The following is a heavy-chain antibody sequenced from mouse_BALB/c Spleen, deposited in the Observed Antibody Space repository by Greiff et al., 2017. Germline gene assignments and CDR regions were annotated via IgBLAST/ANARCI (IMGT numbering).Heavy chain of an antibody. CDR1: GFTFSSYG. Sequence: EVMLVESGGGLVQPGGSLKLSCAASGFTFSSYGMSWVRQTPDKRLELVATINSNGGSTYYPDSVKGRFTISRDNAKNTLYLQMSSLKSEDTAMYYCARDGGIYPDYWGQGTTLTVSS. J-gene: IGHJ2*01. V-gene: IGHV5-6-3*01. CDR2: INSNGGST. D-gene: IGHD2-1*01. CDR3: ARDGGIYPDY.